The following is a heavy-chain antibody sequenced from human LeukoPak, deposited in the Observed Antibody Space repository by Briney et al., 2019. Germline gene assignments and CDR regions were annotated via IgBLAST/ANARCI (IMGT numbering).Heavy chain of an antibody. J-gene: IGHJ4*02. CDR3: ARDGGSYDILTGYYRGGHFDY. V-gene: IGHV4-59*01. CDR1: GGSISSYY. CDR2: IYYSGST. D-gene: IGHD3-9*01. Sequence: ETLSLTCTVSGGSISSYYWSWIRQPPGKGLEWIGYIYYSGSTNYNPSLKSRVTISVDTSKNQFSLKLSSVTAADTAVYYCARDGGSYDILTGYYRGGHFDYWGQGTLVTVSS.